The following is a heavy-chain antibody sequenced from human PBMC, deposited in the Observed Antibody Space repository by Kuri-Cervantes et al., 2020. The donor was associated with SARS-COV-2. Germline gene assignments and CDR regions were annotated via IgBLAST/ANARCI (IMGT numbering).Heavy chain of an antibody. D-gene: IGHD3-3*01. CDR2: INPNSGGT. CDR1: GYTFTGYF. CDR3: ARDYDFWSGYYTGLFDY. V-gene: IGHV1-2*02. Sequence: ASAKVSCKASGYTFTGYFMHWVRQAPGKGLEWMGWINPNSGGTNYAQKFQGRVTMTRDTSISTVYMELSGLRSDDTAVYYCARDYDFWSGYYTGLFDYWGQGTLVTVSS. J-gene: IGHJ4*02.